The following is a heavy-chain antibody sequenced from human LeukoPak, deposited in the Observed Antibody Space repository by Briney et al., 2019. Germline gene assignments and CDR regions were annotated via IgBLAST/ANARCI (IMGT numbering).Heavy chain of an antibody. Sequence: SETLSLTCAVSGGSISSSSYYWGWIRQPPGKGLEWIGSIYYSGSTYYNPSLKSRVTISVDTSKNQFSLKLSSVTAADTAVYYCARGASSSWAFDIWGQGTMVTVSS. J-gene: IGHJ3*02. CDR3: ARGASSSWAFDI. CDR2: IYYSGST. D-gene: IGHD6-13*01. V-gene: IGHV4-39*01. CDR1: GGSISSSSYY.